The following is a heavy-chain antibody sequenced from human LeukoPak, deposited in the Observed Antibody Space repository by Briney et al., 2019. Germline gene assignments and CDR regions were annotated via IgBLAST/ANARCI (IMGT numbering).Heavy chain of an antibody. J-gene: IGHJ3*02. CDR1: GYTFTSYS. V-gene: IGHV1-18*01. CDR3: ASGLGHADAFDI. D-gene: IGHD5-12*01. Sequence: GASVKVSCKTSGYTFTSYSISWVRQAPGQGLEWMGWISAYNRNANYAQRFQGRVTMTTETSTTTAYMEVRSLTPDDTAVYYCASGLGHADAFDIWGQGTMVTVSS. CDR2: ISAYNRNA.